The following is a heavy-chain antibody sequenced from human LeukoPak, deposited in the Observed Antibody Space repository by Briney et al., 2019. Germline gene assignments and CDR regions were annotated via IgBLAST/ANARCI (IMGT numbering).Heavy chain of an antibody. CDR1: GFTFDDYA. V-gene: IGHV3-9*01. D-gene: IGHD6-19*01. J-gene: IGHJ3*02. Sequence: SLRLSCAASGFTFDDYAMHWVRQAPGKGLEWVSGISWNSGSIGYADSVKGRFTISRDNAKNSLYLQMNSLRAKDTALYYCAKDYSSGCPRGSVFIIWGQGPMVPSLQ. CDR2: ISWNSGSI. CDR3: AKDYSSGCPRGSVFII.